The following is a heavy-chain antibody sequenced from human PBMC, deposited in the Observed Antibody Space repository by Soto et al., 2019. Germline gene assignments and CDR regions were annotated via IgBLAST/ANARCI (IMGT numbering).Heavy chain of an antibody. Sequence: QVQLVESGGGVVQPGRSLRLSCAASGFTFSSYGMHWVRQAPGKGLEWVAVISYDGSNKYYADSVKGRFTISRDNSKNMLYLQMNSLRAEDTAVYYCAKDGQPGYGMDVWGQGTTVTVSS. CDR3: AKDGQPGYGMDV. CDR2: ISYDGSNK. CDR1: GFTFSSYG. V-gene: IGHV3-30*18. J-gene: IGHJ6*02.